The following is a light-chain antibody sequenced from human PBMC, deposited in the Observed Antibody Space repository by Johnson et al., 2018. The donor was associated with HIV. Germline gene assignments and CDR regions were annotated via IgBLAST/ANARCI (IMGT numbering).Light chain of an antibody. CDR2: ENN. Sequence: QSVLTQSPSVSAAPGQKVTISCSGSSSNIGSNYVSWYQQLPGTAPKLLIYENNKRPSGIPDRFSGSKSVTSATLGITGLQTGDEADYYCGTWDSSLNAYVFGAATKVAVL. CDR3: GTWDSSLNAYV. V-gene: IGLV1-51*02. J-gene: IGLJ1*01. CDR1: SSNIGSNY.